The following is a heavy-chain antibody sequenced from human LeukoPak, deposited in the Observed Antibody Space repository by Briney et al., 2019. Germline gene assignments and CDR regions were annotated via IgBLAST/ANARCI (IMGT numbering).Heavy chain of an antibody. V-gene: IGHV3-7*01. J-gene: IGHJ4*02. D-gene: IGHD4-17*01. Sequence: GGPLRLSCAASGFTYRTYWLAWVRQAPGKGLEWVANIKQDGSEKYYVDSVKGRFTISRDNSKNSLNLQMNSLRVDDTAVYYCVLGDHGLDYWGQGTLVTVSA. CDR1: GFTYRTYW. CDR3: VLGDHGLDY. CDR2: IKQDGSEK.